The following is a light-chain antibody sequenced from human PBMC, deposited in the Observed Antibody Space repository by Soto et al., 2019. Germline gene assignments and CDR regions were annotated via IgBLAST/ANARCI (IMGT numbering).Light chain of an antibody. CDR3: QQYNSFPYT. V-gene: IGKV1-5*01. Sequence: DIQMTQSPSTLSASVGDRVTITCRASQSISSWLAWYQQKPGKAPKLLIYDASSLESGVPSRFSGSGSGTEFTLTISSLQPHDFATYYCQQYNSFPYTFGQGTKLGIK. J-gene: IGKJ2*01. CDR1: QSISSW. CDR2: DAS.